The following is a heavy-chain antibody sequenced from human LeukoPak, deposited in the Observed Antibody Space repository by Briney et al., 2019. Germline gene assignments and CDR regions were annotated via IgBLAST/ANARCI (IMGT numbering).Heavy chain of an antibody. CDR3: AKNGDRGAYCGGGSCYPYFYYYMDV. J-gene: IGHJ6*03. Sequence: PGGSLRLSCAASGFTFSSYSMNWVRQAPGKGLEWVSSISSSSSYIYYADSVKGRFTISRDNAKNSLYLQMNSLRAEDTAIYYCAKNGDRGAYCGGGSCYPYFYYYMDVWGKGTTVTISS. CDR2: ISSSSSYI. D-gene: IGHD2-15*01. CDR1: GFTFSSYS. V-gene: IGHV3-21*04.